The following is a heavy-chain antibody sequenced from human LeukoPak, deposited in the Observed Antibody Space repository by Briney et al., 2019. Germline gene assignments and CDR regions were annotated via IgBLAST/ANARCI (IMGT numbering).Heavy chain of an antibody. CDR2: ISYDGSNK. J-gene: IGHJ6*02. CDR1: GFTFSSYA. Sequence: GRSLRLSCAASGFTFSSYAMHWVRQAPGKGLEWVAVISYDGSNKYYADSVKGRFTISRDNAKNSLYLQMNSLRAEDTALYYCAKGYNTDPRGGMDVWGQGTTVTVSS. D-gene: IGHD5-24*01. V-gene: IGHV3-30-3*01. CDR3: AKGYNTDPRGGMDV.